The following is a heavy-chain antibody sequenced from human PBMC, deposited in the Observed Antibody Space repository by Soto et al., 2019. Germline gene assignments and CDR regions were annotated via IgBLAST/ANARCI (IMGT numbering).Heavy chain of an antibody. D-gene: IGHD6-13*01. CDR1: GGSFSGYY. CDR2: LNHSGST. V-gene: IGHV4-34*01. Sequence: QVQLQQWGAGLLKPSETLSLTCAVYGGSFSGYYWRWIRHPPGKGLEWIGELNHSGSTNYNPSLKSRVTISVDTSENQSSPKLSSVTAADTAVYYCARRAAAGARGVFDHWGQGTLVTVSS. J-gene: IGHJ5*02. CDR3: ARRAAAGARGVFDH.